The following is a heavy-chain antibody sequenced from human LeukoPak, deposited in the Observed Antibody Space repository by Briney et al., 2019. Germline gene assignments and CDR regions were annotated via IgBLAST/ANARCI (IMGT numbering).Heavy chain of an antibody. D-gene: IGHD2-2*01. Sequence: GASVKVSCRAAGYTFTSYYMHWVRRAPAQGLEGMGIINPSGGSTSYAQKFQGRVTMTRDTSTSTVYMELSSLRSEDTAVYYCARDGPQLGVVVPADFDYYYMDVWGKGTTVTVSS. CDR1: GYTFTSYY. V-gene: IGHV1-46*01. CDR2: INPSGGST. J-gene: IGHJ6*03. CDR3: ARDGPQLGVVVPADFDYYYMDV.